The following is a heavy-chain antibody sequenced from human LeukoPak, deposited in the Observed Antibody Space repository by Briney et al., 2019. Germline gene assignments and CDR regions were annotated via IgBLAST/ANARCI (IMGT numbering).Heavy chain of an antibody. V-gene: IGHV4-39*07. CDR1: GGSISSGRYF. CDR2: IYSSGST. CDR3: ASGIKSDGAGGWYWKVDLRANNGVRGAFDI. Sequence: PSETLSLTCTVSGGSISSGRYFWGWIRQPPGKGLECIGSIYSSGSTYYNPSLKSRVTISIDASNNQFSLNLNSVTAADTAVYYCASGIKSDGAGGWYWKVDLRANNGVRGAFDIWGQGTMVTVTS. J-gene: IGHJ3*02. D-gene: IGHD6-19*01.